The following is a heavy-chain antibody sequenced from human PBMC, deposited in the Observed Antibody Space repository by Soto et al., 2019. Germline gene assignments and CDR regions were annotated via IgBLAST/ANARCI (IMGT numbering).Heavy chain of an antibody. J-gene: IGHJ4*02. CDR3: ARVPYYYDSSGYYYVSPQKEYYFDY. V-gene: IGHV4-30-4*01. Sequence: SETLSLTCTVSGGSISSGDYYWSWIRQPPGKGLEWIGYIYYSGSTYYNPSLKSRVTISVDTSKNQFSLKLSSVTAADTAVYYCARVPYYYDSSGYYYVSPQKEYYFDYWGQGTLVTVSS. CDR2: IYYSGST. D-gene: IGHD3-22*01. CDR1: GGSISSGDYY.